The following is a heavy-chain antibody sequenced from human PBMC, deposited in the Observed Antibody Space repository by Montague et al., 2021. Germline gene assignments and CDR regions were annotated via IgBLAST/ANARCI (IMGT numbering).Heavy chain of an antibody. CDR2: INHSGGF. CDR1: GGSFIGNS. CDR3: ARDNCSDGVCFLDY. D-gene: IGHD2-8*01. J-gene: IGHJ4*02. Sequence: SETLSLTCEVYGGSFIGNSWSWIRQAPGKGPEWIGSINHSGGFDYRPSLKSRASMSVDTSKNQFSLKLTSVTAADTAVYYCARDNCSDGVCFLDYWGQGTLVAVSS. V-gene: IGHV4-34*01.